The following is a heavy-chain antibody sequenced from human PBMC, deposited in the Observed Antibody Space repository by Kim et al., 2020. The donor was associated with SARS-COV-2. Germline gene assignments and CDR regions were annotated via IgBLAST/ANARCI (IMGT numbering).Heavy chain of an antibody. CDR3: ARHVGVVGPFDY. V-gene: IGHV3-66*04. Sequence: GGSLRLSCSASGFTASTNYMSWVRQAPGKGLEWVSLIYSGGDTFYADSVKGRFTISRDNSKNTLYLQMVRLRAEDTALYFCARHVGVVGPFDYWGQGTLV. CDR2: IYSGGDT. J-gene: IGHJ4*02. D-gene: IGHD2-15*01. CDR1: GFTASTNY.